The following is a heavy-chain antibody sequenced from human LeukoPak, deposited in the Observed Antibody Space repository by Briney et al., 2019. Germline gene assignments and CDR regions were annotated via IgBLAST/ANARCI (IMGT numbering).Heavy chain of an antibody. CDR2: ISSSSSYI. CDR3: ARERKYYYGSGSHTFDY. Sequence: GGSLRLSCAASGFTFSSYSMNWVRQAPGKGLEWVSSISSSSSYIYYADSVKGRFTISRDNAKNSLYLQMNSLRAEDTAVYYCARERKYYYGSGSHTFDYWGQGTLVTVSS. CDR1: GFTFSSYS. J-gene: IGHJ4*02. V-gene: IGHV3-21*01. D-gene: IGHD3-10*01.